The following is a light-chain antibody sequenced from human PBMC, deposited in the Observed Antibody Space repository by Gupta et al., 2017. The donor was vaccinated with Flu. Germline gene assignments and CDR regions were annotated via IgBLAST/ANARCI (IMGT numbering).Light chain of an antibody. V-gene: IGKV3-15*01. CDR2: GAS. CDR1: QSVGNR. J-gene: IGKJ1*01. Sequence: PATLSVSPGERATLSCRTSQSVGNRVAWYQQKPGQSPRLVICGASTRAAGFSARFSGSGSGTEFTLTISSLQSEDVAVYYCQQADYWPRTFGQGTKVEI. CDR3: QQADYWPRT.